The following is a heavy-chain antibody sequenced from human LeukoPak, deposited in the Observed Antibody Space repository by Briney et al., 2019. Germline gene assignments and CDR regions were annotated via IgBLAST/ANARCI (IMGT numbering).Heavy chain of an antibody. J-gene: IGHJ4*02. Sequence: SETLSLTCTVSGGSISSYYWSWIRQPPGKGLEWIGYIYYSGSTNYNPSLKSRVTISVDTSKNQFSLKLSSVTAADTAVYYCARGYSSGWYGDVYYFDYWGQGTLVTVSS. CDR3: ARGYSSGWYGDVYYFDY. CDR2: IYYSGST. D-gene: IGHD6-19*01. CDR1: GGSISSYY. V-gene: IGHV4-59*01.